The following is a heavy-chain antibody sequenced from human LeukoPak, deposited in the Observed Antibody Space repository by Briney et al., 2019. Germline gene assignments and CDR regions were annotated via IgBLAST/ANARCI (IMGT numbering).Heavy chain of an antibody. CDR1: GFIVSSSY. Sequence: GGSLRLSCAASGFIVSSSYMSWVRQAPGKGLEWVSYISSSGSPIYYADSVKGRFTISRDNAKNSLFLQMNSLRAEDTAVYYCARGSFLITFGGFIGWGQGTLVTVSS. CDR2: ISSSGSPI. V-gene: IGHV3-11*04. D-gene: IGHD3-16*02. J-gene: IGHJ4*02. CDR3: ARGSFLITFGGFIG.